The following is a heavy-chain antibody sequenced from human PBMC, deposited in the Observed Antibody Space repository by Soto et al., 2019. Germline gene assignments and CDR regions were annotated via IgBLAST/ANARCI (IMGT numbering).Heavy chain of an antibody. D-gene: IGHD6-6*01. CDR2: IYYSGST. J-gene: IGHJ4*02. CDR3: AREIGSSRSAQTAYFDY. Sequence: PSETRSRTCTVSGGSISSYYWSWIRQPPGKGLEWIGYIYYSGSTNYNPSLKSRVTISVDTSKNQFSLKLSSVTAADTAVYYCAREIGSSRSAQTAYFDYWGQGTLVTVSS. CDR1: GGSISSYY. V-gene: IGHV4-59*01.